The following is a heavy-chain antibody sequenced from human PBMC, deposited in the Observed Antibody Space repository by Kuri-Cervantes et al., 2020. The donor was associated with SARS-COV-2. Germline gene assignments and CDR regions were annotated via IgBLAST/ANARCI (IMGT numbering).Heavy chain of an antibody. CDR1: GGTFSSYA. J-gene: IGHJ3*02. V-gene: IGHV1-69*04. D-gene: IGHD5-18*01. CDR3: ARDWAARVQLWQQNDAFDI. CDR2: IIPILGTA. Sequence: SVKVSCKASGGTFSSYAISWVRQAPGQGLEWMGRIIPILGTANYAQKFQGRVTITADKSTSTAYMELSSLRSEDTAVYYCARDWAARVQLWQQNDAFDIWGQGTMVTVSS.